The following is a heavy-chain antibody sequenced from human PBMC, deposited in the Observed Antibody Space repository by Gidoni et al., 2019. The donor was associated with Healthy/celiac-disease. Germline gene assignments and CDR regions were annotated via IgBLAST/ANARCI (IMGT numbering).Heavy chain of an antibody. CDR3: ARPRITIFGRGGHYFDY. Sequence: QVQLQQWGAGLLKPSETLSLTCPVYGGSFSGYYWSWIRQPPGKGLEWIGEINHSGRTNYNPSLKSRVTISVDTSKNQFSLKLSSVTAADTAVYYCARPRITIFGRGGHYFDYWGQGTLVTVSS. V-gene: IGHV4-34*01. CDR1: GGSFSGYY. CDR2: INHSGRT. J-gene: IGHJ4*02. D-gene: IGHD3-9*01.